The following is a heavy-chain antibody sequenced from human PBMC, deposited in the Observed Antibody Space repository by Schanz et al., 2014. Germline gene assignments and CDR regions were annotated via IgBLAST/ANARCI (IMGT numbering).Heavy chain of an antibody. J-gene: IGHJ2*01. V-gene: IGHV1-69*08. CDR2: FTHI. D-gene: IGHD6-6*01. CDR3: ARASQDFEYSSLSPIWYFDL. CDR1: GGTLQSYT. Sequence: QVQLVQSGTEVKKPGSSVKVSCKASGGTLQSYTFSWVRQAPGQGLEWLGRFTHISQKFQGRVTMTRDTSSTTDSMELNSLRSDDTAVYYCARASQDFEYSSLSPIWYFDLWGRGPLVTVSS.